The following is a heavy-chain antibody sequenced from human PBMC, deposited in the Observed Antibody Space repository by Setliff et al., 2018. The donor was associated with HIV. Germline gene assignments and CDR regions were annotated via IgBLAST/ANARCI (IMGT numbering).Heavy chain of an antibody. Sequence: ASVKVSCKASGYTFTSYGMNWVRQAPGQGLEWMGWINAGNGNTKYSQKFQGRVTITRDTSASTAYMELSSLRSEDTAVYYCARQHQMVLGYWGQGTLVTVSS. CDR1: GYTFTSYG. V-gene: IGHV1-3*01. CDR2: INAGNGNT. CDR3: ARQHQMVLGY. J-gene: IGHJ4*02. D-gene: IGHD2-8*01.